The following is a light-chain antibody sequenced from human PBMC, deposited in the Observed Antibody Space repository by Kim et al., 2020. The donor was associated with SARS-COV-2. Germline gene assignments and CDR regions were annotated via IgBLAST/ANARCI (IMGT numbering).Light chain of an antibody. CDR1: SGHSNYF. V-gene: IGLV4-60*03. Sequence: QPVLTQSSSAPASLGSSVKLTCTLSSGHSNYFIAWHQQQPGKAPRFLMKVEGSGSYNKGGGVPDRFSGSRSGADRYLIISNLHSEDEADYYCETWDSNIQVFGGGTQLTVL. J-gene: IGLJ3*02. CDR2: VEGSGSY. CDR3: ETWDSNIQV.